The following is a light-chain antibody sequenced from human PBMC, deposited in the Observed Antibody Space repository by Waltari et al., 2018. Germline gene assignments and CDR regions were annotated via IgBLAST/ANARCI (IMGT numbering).Light chain of an antibody. CDR3: SSYTTSTDPGV. J-gene: IGLJ1*01. V-gene: IGLV2-14*01. CDR2: EVS. CDR1: SSDVGAYNF. Sequence: QSALTQPASVSGSPGQSITISCTGTSSDVGAYNFVSWYQQHPGKAPHLIIYEVSERPPGVSNRFSGSKSDNTASLTISGLQAEDEADYYCSSYTTSTDPGVFGAGTKVTVL.